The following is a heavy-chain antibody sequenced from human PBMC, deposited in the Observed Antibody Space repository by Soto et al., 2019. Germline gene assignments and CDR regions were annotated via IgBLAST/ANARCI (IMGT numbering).Heavy chain of an antibody. CDR2: IRYDGSNK. Sequence: LRRSCGASGFTFSSHGWPWVRQAPGKGLEWMAVIRYDGSNKYYADSVKGRFTISRDNSKNTLYLQMNSLRAEDTAVYYCARGRGYSSSWSIYYFDFWGQGTQVTVSS. CDR3: ARGRGYSSSWSIYYFDF. D-gene: IGHD6-13*01. CDR1: GFTFSSHG. V-gene: IGHV3-33*01. J-gene: IGHJ4*02.